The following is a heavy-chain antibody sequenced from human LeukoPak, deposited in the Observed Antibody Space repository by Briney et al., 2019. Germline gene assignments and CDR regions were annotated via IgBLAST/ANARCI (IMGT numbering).Heavy chain of an antibody. D-gene: IGHD3-16*02. J-gene: IGHJ4*02. CDR2: IKGKTEGGTT. CDR1: GFTFNNAW. CDR3: TTDYYDYVWGSYRPDN. V-gene: IGHV3-15*01. Sequence: GGSLRLSCAASGFTFNNAWMSWVRQAPGKGLEWVGRIKGKTEGGTTDYAAPVKDRFAISRDDSKNTLYLQMNSLKPEDTAVYYCTTDYYDYVWGSYRPDNWGQGTLVTVSS.